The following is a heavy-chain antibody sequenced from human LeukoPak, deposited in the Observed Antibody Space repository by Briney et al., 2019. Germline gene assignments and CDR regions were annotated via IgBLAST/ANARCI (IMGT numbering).Heavy chain of an antibody. J-gene: IGHJ4*02. CDR3: AAGGPWDLLRY. CDR1: GDSLTELS. Sequence: ASVKVSCKVSGDSLTELSTHWVRQAPGKGLEWMGGFDPEDGEAIYAQKFQGRVTMTEDTSTDTAYMEMNSLRSEDMAVYYCAAGGPWDLLRYWGQGTLVTVSS. V-gene: IGHV1-24*01. D-gene: IGHD1-26*01. CDR2: FDPEDGEA.